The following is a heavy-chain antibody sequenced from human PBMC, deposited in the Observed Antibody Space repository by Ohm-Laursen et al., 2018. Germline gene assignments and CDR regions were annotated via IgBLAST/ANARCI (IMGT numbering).Heavy chain of an antibody. CDR2: ISETGSHI. Sequence: SLRLSCSASGFTLSSYDMNWVRQAPGKGLEWVSYISETGSHIYDADSMTGRFTVARDNAKNLLYLQLNSLRVEDTAVYYCARDSSRRAREGGMDVWGQGTMVTVSS. V-gene: IGHV3-21*01. J-gene: IGHJ6*02. D-gene: IGHD6-6*01. CDR1: GFTLSSYD. CDR3: ARDSSRRAREGGMDV.